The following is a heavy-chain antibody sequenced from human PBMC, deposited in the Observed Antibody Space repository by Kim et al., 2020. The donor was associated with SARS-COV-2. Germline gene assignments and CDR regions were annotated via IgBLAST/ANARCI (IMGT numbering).Heavy chain of an antibody. CDR3: ARASLSRSLLSPGAFDI. D-gene: IGHD2-15*01. J-gene: IGHJ3*02. CDR1: GGSISSYY. Sequence: SETLSLTCTVSGGSISSYYWSWIRQPPGKGLEWIGYIYYSGSTNYNPSLKSRVTISVDTSKNQFSLKLSSVTAADTAVYYCARASLSRSLLSPGAFDIWGQGTMVTVSS. V-gene: IGHV4-59*01. CDR2: IYYSGST.